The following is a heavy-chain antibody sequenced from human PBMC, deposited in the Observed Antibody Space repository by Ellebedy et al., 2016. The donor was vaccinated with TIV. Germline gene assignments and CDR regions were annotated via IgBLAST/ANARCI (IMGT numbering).Heavy chain of an antibody. CDR2: IYYSGST. CDR3: ARGLVVVPYDYFDY. V-gene: IGHV4-31*03. J-gene: IGHJ4*02. CDR1: GGSISSGGYY. D-gene: IGHD2-2*01. Sequence: SETLSLTXTVSGGSISSGGYYWSWIRQHPGKGLEWIGYIYYSGSTYYNPSLKSRVTISVDTSKNQFSLKLSSVTAADTAVYYCARGLVVVPYDYFDYWGQGTLVTVSS.